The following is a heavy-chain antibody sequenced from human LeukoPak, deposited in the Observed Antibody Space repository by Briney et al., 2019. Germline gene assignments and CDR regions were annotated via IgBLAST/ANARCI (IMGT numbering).Heavy chain of an antibody. D-gene: IGHD4-23*01. Sequence: SVKVSCKASGGTFSSYAISWVRQAPGQGLEWMGGIIPIFGTANYAQKFQGRVTITADESTSTAYMELSSLRSEDTAVYYCARAFSGGTDDAFDIWGQGTTVTVSS. J-gene: IGHJ3*02. CDR2: IIPIFGTA. CDR3: ARAFSGGTDDAFDI. CDR1: GGTFSSYA. V-gene: IGHV1-69*13.